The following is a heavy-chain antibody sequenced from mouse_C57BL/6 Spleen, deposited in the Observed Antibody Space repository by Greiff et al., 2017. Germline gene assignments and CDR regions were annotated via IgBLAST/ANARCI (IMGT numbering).Heavy chain of an antibody. CDR3: ARPELGGLFAY. CDR1: GFTFSDYG. V-gene: IGHV5-17*01. CDR2: ISSGSSTI. Sequence: EVHLVESGGGLVKPGGSLKLSCAASGFTFSDYGMHWVRQAPEKGLEWVAYISSGSSTIYYADTVKGRFTISRDNAKNTLFLQMTSLRSEDTAMYYCARPELGGLFAYWGQGTLVTVSA. D-gene: IGHD4-1*01. J-gene: IGHJ3*01.